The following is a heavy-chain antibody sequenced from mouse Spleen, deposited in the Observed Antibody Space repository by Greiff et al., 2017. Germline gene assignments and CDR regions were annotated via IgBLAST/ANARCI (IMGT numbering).Heavy chain of an antibody. V-gene: IGHV1-55*01. CDR1: GYTFTSYW. CDR2: IYPGSGST. J-gene: IGHJ1*03. Sequence: QVQLQQPGAELVKPGASVKMSCKASGYTFTSYWITWVKQRPGQGLEWIGDIYPGSGSTNYNEKFKSKATLTVDTSSSTAYMQLSSLTSEDSAVYYCARIYYSNPHWYFDVWGTGTTVTVSS. D-gene: IGHD2-5*01. CDR3: ARIYYSNPHWYFDV.